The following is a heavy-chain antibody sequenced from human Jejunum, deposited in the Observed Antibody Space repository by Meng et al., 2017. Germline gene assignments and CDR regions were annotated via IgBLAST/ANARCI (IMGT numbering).Heavy chain of an antibody. J-gene: IGHJ5*02. CDR1: GYIFTSYG. D-gene: IGHD1-14*01. V-gene: IGHV1-3*01. CDR3: ARDLPYNNFWRNWFDP. CDR2: INGGNGNT. Sequence: HAPLVEAGAEGKNPGASGKVSCKASGYIFTSYGMHWVRQAPGQRLEWMGWINGGNGNTKYSQKFQGRVTITRDTSANTAYMELSSLTSEDTAVYYCARDLPYNNFWRNWFDPWGQGTLVTVSS.